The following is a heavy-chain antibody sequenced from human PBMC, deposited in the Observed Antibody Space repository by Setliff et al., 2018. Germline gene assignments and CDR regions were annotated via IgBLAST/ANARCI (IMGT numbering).Heavy chain of an antibody. CDR1: GFTFNIYG. CDR3: AKDAYDSSCYGGHYFDY. V-gene: IGHV3-30*02. D-gene: IGHD3-22*01. J-gene: IGHJ4*02. Sequence: GGSLRLSCAASGFTFNIYGMHWVRQAPGNGLEWVAFTRLDGNSKYYADSVKGRFTISRDNSKNTLYLQMSSLRAEDSAIYYCAKDAYDSSCYGGHYFDYWGQGALGTVSS. CDR2: TRLDGNSK.